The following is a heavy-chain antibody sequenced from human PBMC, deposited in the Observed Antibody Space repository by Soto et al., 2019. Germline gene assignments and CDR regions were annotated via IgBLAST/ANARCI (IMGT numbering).Heavy chain of an antibody. V-gene: IGHV4-34*01. J-gene: IGHJ4*02. CDR1: GGSFSGYY. CDR3: ARGSGIVATIDPNPNFDH. D-gene: IGHD5-12*01. Sequence: SETLSLTCXVXGGSFSGYYWSWTRQPPGKGLEWIGEINHSGSTNYNPSLKSRVTISVDTSKNQFSLKRSSVTAADTAVYYCARGSGIVATIDPNPNFDHWGQGTLVTVSS. CDR2: INHSGST.